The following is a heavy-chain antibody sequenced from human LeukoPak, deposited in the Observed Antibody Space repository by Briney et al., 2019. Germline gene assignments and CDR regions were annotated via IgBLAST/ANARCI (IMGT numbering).Heavy chain of an antibody. CDR1: GYSFTSYW. CDR3: ARRLGGSGSYRYYYGMDV. CDR2: IYPGDSDT. Sequence: GESLKISCKGSGYSFTSYWIGWVRQMPGKGLEWMGIIYPGDSDTRYSPSFQGQVTISADKSISTAYLQWSSLKASDTAMYYCARRLGGSGSYRYYYGMDVWGQGTTATVSS. V-gene: IGHV5-51*01. J-gene: IGHJ6*02. D-gene: IGHD3-10*01.